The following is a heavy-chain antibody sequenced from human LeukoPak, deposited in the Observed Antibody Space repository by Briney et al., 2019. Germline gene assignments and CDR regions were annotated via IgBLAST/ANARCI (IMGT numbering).Heavy chain of an antibody. V-gene: IGHV4-61*02. D-gene: IGHD3-3*01. CDR1: GGSISSGSYY. CDR2: IYTSGST. CDR3: ARETISYYYYYYYMDV. J-gene: IGHJ6*03. Sequence: SETLSLTCTVSGGSISSGSYYWSWIRQPAGKGLEWIGRIYTSGSTNYNPSLKSRVTISVDTSKNQFSLKLSSVTAADTAVYYCARETISYYYYYYYMDVWGKGTTVTVSS.